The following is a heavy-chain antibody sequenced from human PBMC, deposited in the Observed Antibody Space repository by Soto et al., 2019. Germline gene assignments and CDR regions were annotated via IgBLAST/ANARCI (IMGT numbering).Heavy chain of an antibody. Sequence: QVQLQQWGAGLLKPSETLSLTCAVYGGSLSGSYWSWIRQPPGTGLEWIGEIHHSGSTYYNPSLKSRVTLSVDTSKNQFSLKLNSVTAADTAVYYCASPGYCSVGTCYPDYWGQGTLVTVSS. V-gene: IGHV4-34*01. CDR2: IHHSGST. CDR1: GGSLSGSY. CDR3: ASPGYCSVGTCYPDY. J-gene: IGHJ4*02. D-gene: IGHD2-15*01.